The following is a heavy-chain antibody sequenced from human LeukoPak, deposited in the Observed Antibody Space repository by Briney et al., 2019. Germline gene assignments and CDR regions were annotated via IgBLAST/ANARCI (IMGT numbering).Heavy chain of an antibody. CDR1: GFTFTNYW. J-gene: IGHJ4*02. V-gene: IGHV3-74*01. CDR2: INTEGTSI. D-gene: IGHD5-18*01. CDR3: ARRDSYGYFFDY. Sequence: GGSLRLSCAASGFTFTNYWMYWVRQAPGKGLVWVSRINTEGTSITYADSVKGRFTISRDNAKNTVYLQMNSLRADDTAVYYCARRDSYGYFFDYWGQGTLVTVSS.